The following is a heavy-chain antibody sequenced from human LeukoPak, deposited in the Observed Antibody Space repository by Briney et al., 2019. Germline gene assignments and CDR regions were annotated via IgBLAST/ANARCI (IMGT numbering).Heavy chain of an antibody. CDR1: GYTFTGYY. J-gene: IGHJ4*02. D-gene: IGHD3-3*01. CDR2: IDPNSGGT. V-gene: IGHV1-2*02. Sequence: ASVKVSCKASGYTFTGYYMHWVRQAPGQGLEWMGWIDPNSGGTNYAQKFQGRVTMTRDTSISTAYMELSRLRSDDTAVYYCARPRLNYDFWSGYSPPDYWGQGTLVTVSS. CDR3: ARPRLNYDFWSGYSPPDY.